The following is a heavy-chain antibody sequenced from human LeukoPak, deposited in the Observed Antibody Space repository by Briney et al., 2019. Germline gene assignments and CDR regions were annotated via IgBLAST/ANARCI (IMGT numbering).Heavy chain of an antibody. CDR2: INHSGST. V-gene: IGHV4-4*02. CDR3: ATIPPTHDTSGWFFAFHI. Sequence: PGGSLRLSCAASGFTFSSYWMSWVRQPPGKGLEWIGEINHSGSTNSNPSLKSRVTISVDKSKNQFSLNLSSVTAADTAVYYCATIPPTHDTSGWFFAFHIWGQGTMVTVSS. D-gene: IGHD6-19*01. CDR1: GFTFSSYW. J-gene: IGHJ3*02.